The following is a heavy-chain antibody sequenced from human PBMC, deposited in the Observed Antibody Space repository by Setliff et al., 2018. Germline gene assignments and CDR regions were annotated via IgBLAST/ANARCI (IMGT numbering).Heavy chain of an antibody. CDR1: GFSFNNAW. D-gene: IGHD3-16*01. V-gene: IGHV3-15*01. CDR3: ARVYCQFACLVESYMDV. CDR2: VKSRSDGGTT. Sequence: PGESLKLSCAASGFSFNNAWMAWFRQAPGKGLEWLGRVKSRSDGGTTDYATPVKDRFTITRDDSKDTLYLQMNSLKTEDTATYYCARVYCQFACLVESYMDVWGKGTTVTVSS. J-gene: IGHJ6*03.